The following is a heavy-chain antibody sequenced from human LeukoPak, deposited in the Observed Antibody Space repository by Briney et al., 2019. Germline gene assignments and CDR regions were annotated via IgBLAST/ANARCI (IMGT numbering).Heavy chain of an antibody. V-gene: IGHV4-59*12. D-gene: IGHD3-22*01. CDR1: GSISSYY. J-gene: IGHJ4*02. CDR2: IYYSGST. Sequence: SETLSLTCTVSGSISSYYWSWLRQPPGKGLEWIGYIYYSGSTNYNPSLKSRVTISVDTSKNQFSLKLSSVTAADTAVYFCSRGLDSRKLGYWGQGTLVTVS. CDR3: SRGLDSRKLGY.